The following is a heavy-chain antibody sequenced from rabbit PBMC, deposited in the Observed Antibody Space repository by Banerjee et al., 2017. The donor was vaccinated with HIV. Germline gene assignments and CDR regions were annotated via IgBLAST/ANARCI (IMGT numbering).Heavy chain of an antibody. D-gene: IGHD1-1*01. CDR3: AREWAGVIGWNFGL. CDR2: INTGSGNT. V-gene: IGHV1S45*01. Sequence: QEQLEESGGDLVKPGRSLTLTCTASGFSFSNNYVMCWVRQAPGKGLEWIACINTGSGNTVYASWAKGRFTISKTASTTVTLQMTSLTAADTATDFCAREWAGVIGWNFGLWGPGTLVTVS. J-gene: IGHJ4*01. CDR1: GFSFSNNYV.